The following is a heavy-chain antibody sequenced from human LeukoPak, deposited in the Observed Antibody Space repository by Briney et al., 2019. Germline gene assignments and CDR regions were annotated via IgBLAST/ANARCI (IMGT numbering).Heavy chain of an antibody. CDR2: IYYSGST. CDR1: GGSVNSGSYY. V-gene: IGHV4-61*01. Sequence: PSETLSLTCTVSGGSVNSGSYYWNWIRQPPGKGLEWIGYIYYSGSTDYNPSLKSRVTISVDTSKNQFSLKLSSVTAADTAVYYCARAAYSGSYHSDYWGQGTLVTVSS. D-gene: IGHD1-26*01. J-gene: IGHJ4*02. CDR3: ARAAYSGSYHSDY.